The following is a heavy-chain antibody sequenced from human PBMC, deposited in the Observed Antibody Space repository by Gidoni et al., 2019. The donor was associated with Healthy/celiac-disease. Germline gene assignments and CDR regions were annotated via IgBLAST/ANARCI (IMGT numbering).Heavy chain of an antibody. CDR2: IYGTA. V-gene: IGHV1-69*06. D-gene: IGHD3-9*01. Sequence: IYGTANYAQKFQGRVTITADKSTSTAYMELSSLRSEDTAVYYCARSDTYYDILTDNYYMDVWGKGTTVTVSS. CDR3: ARSDTYYDILTDNYYMDV. J-gene: IGHJ6*03.